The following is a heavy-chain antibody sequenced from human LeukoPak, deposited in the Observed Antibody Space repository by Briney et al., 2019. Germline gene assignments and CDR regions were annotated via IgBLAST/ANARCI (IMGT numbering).Heavy chain of an antibody. CDR3: ARDFGSSWYTDFDY. J-gene: IGHJ4*02. CDR1: GFTFSSYS. CDR2: ISSSSSYI. Sequence: GGSLRLSCAASGFTFSSYSMNWVRQAPGKGLEWVSSISSSSSYIYYADSVKGRFTISRDSAKNSLYLQMNSLRAEDTAVYYCARDFGSSWYTDFDYWGQGTLVTVSS. D-gene: IGHD6-13*01. V-gene: IGHV3-21*01.